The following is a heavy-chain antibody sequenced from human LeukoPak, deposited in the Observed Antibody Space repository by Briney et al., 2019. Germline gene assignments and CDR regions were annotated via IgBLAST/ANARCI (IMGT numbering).Heavy chain of an antibody. D-gene: IGHD6-6*01. J-gene: IGHJ4*02. Sequence: SETLSLTCSVSGDSISSDTYYWSWIRQPAGKGLEWIGRIYTSGSTSGSTNYNPSLKSRVTISLDTSKNQFSLKLSSVTAADTAVYYCARDVRARLSGFWGQGTLVTVSS. CDR3: ARDVRARLSGF. V-gene: IGHV4-61*02. CDR1: GDSISSDTYY. CDR2: IYT.